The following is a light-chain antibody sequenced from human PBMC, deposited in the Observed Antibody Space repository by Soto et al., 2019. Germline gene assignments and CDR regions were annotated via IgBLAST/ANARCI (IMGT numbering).Light chain of an antibody. J-gene: IGKJ1*01. V-gene: IGKV1-5*03. Sequence: DIQMTQSPSTLSASIGDRVTITCRASQSVDIWLAWFQQKPGKAPKVMIYKVSTLASGVPSRFSGSGSGTEDTLTLSSLQPDDLASYYSQHYSGHSPWTFGQGTKVEIK. CDR1: QSVDIW. CDR2: KVS. CDR3: QHYSGHSPWT.